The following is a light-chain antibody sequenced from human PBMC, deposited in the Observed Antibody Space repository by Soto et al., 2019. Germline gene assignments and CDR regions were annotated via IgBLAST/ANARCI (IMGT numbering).Light chain of an antibody. J-gene: IGKJ2*01. Sequence: EIVLTQSPDTLSLSPGERATLSCRASQSVSSGYLTWYQQKPGQAPRLLIYGASNKTTGIPERFSGSGSGTDFTLTISSLEPEDFAAYYCQPDGSSPYTFGGGTKLEIK. CDR3: QPDGSSPYT. V-gene: IGKV3-20*01. CDR2: GAS. CDR1: QSVSSGY.